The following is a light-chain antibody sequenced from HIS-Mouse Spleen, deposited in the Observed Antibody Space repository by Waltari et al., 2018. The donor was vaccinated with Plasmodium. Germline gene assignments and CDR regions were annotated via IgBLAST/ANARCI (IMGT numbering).Light chain of an antibody. CDR1: SSNIGSNY. Sequence: QSVLTQPPSASGTPGQRVTISCSGSSSNIGSNYVYWYQQLPGTAPKLLLYRNNRRPEGVRGRFSGSQSGTSASLAMSGLRSEDEADYYCAAWDDSLSGPVFGGGTKLTVL. CDR2: RNN. CDR3: AAWDDSLSGPV. J-gene: IGLJ3*02. V-gene: IGLV1-47*01.